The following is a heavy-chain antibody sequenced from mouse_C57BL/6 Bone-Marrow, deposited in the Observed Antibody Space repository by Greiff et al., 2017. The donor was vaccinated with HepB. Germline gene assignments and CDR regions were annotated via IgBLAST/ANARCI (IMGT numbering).Heavy chain of an antibody. CDR2: IDPEDGDT. J-gene: IGHJ3*01. Sequence: VQLKQSGAELVRPGASVKLSCTASGFNIKDYYMHWVKQRPEQGLEWIGRIDPEDGDTEYAPKFQGKATMTADTSSNTAYLQLSSLTSEDTAVYYCTTVYGSSPAWFAYWGQGTLVTVSA. CDR3: TTVYGSSPAWFAY. CDR1: GFNIKDYY. V-gene: IGHV14-1*01. D-gene: IGHD1-1*01.